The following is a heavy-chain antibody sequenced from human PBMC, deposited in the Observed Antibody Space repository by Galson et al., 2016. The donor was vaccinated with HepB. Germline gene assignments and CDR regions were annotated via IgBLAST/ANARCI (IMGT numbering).Heavy chain of an antibody. CDR3: AREGTRGGGFDI. V-gene: IGHV4-4*02. Sequence: SETLSLTCVVSGDSISISNWWNWVRQSPGKGLEWIGEIYHSGNTQYNPSLKNRVTIAVDRAKNQFFLKLMSVTAADTALYYCAREGTRGGGFDIWGQGTMVTVSS. CDR1: GDSISISNW. CDR2: IYHSGNT. D-gene: IGHD2-15*01. J-gene: IGHJ3*02.